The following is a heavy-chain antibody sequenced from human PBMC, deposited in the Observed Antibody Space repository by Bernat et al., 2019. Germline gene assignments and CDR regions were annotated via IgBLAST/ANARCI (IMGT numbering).Heavy chain of an antibody. CDR2: ISGSGDST. V-gene: IGHV3-23*01. J-gene: IGHJ4*02. Sequence: EVQLLESGGGLVQPGGSLRLSCAASGFTFSNYAMSWVRQAPGKGLEWVSTISGSGDSTYYADSVKGGFTISRDNSKNTLFLQMNSLRAEDTALYYCAKDRRVVTGVGRQNFDHWGQGSLVTVSS. CDR1: GFTFSNYA. D-gene: IGHD2-21*02. CDR3: AKDRRVVTGVGRQNFDH.